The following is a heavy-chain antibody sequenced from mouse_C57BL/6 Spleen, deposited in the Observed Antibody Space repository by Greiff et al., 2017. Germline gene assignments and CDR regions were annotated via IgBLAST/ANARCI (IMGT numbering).Heavy chain of an antibody. D-gene: IGHD2-4*01. CDR1: GYTFTDYE. CDR2: IDPETGGT. Sequence: QVQLQQSGAELVRPGASVTLSCKASGYTFTDYEMHWVKQTPVHGLEWIGAIDPETGGTAYNQKFKGKAILTADKSSSTAYMELRSLTSEDSAVYYCTRWCYDYDGPWFAYWGQGTLVTVSA. CDR3: TRWCYDYDGPWFAY. V-gene: IGHV1-15*01. J-gene: IGHJ3*01.